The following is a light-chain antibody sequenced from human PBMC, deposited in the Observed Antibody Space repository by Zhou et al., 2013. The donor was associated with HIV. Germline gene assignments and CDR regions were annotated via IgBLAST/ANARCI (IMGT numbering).Light chain of an antibody. V-gene: IGKV3-15*01. J-gene: IGKJ1*01. Sequence: EIVMTQSPATLSVSPGERATLSCRASQSVSSNLAWYQQRPGQAPRVLIYGASTRATNIPARFSGSGSGTEFTLTISSLLSEDFAVYYCQQYNNWPKTFGQGTKVEIK. CDR3: QQYNNWPKT. CDR2: GAS. CDR1: QSVSSN.